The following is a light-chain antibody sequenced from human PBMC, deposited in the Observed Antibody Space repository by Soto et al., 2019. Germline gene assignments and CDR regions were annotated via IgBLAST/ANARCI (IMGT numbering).Light chain of an antibody. J-gene: IGKJ1*01. Sequence: EIVMPQSPATLSVSPGERATLSCRASQSVSSNLAWYQQKPGQAPRLLIHGASTRAAGISDRFRGSGSGTEFTLTISSLRSEDSAIYYCQQYFEWPPMTFGQGTKVDIK. CDR1: QSVSSN. V-gene: IGKV3-15*01. CDR2: GAS. CDR3: QQYFEWPPMT.